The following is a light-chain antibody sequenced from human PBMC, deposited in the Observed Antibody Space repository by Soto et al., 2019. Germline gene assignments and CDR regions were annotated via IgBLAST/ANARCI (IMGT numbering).Light chain of an antibody. J-gene: IGKJ1*01. Sequence: EIVLTQSPGTLSLSPGERATLSCRASQSVSSNYLAWYQQKPGQAPRLLIYGASSRATGIPDRFSGSGSGTDFTLTISRLEPEDFAVYYCQQCGSSPETFGQGTKVDI. CDR3: QQCGSSPET. V-gene: IGKV3-20*01. CDR2: GAS. CDR1: QSVSSNY.